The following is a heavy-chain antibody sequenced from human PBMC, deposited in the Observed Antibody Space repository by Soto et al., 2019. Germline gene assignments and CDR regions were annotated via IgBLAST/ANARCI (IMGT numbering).Heavy chain of an antibody. CDR3: ARGRGIAGWFDP. J-gene: IGHJ5*02. D-gene: IGHD1-26*01. Sequence: SETLSLTCAVYGGSFSGYYWSWIRQPPGKGLEWIGEINHSGSTNYNPSLKSQVTISVDTSKNQFSLKLSSVTAADTAVYYCARGRGIAGWFDPWGQGTLVTVSS. CDR1: GGSFSGYY. CDR2: INHSGST. V-gene: IGHV4-34*01.